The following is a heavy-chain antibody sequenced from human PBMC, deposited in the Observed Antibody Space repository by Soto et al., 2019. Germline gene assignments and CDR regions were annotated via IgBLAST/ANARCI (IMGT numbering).Heavy chain of an antibody. CDR3: AKASPDN. CDR1: GFTFSSYG. Sequence: GGSLRLSCAASGFTFSSYGMHWVRQAPGKGLEWVAVISYDGSNKYYADSVKGRFTISGDNSKNTLYLQMNSLTAEDTAVHYCAKASPDNWGQETLLNISS. J-gene: IGHJ4*02. V-gene: IGHV3-30*18. CDR2: ISYDGSNK.